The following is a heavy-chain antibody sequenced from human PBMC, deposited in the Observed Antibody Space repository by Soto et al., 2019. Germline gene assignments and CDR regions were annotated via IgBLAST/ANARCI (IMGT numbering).Heavy chain of an antibody. Sequence: GASVKVSCKASGYTFTGYYMHWVRQAPGQGLEWMGWINPNSGGTNYAQKFQGRVTMTRDTSISTAYMELSRLRSDDTAVYYCASLIGQYYDFWSGPFYWGQGTPVTVSS. CDR3: ASLIGQYYDFWSGPFY. CDR2: INPNSGGT. CDR1: GYTFTGYY. J-gene: IGHJ4*02. V-gene: IGHV1-2*02. D-gene: IGHD3-3*01.